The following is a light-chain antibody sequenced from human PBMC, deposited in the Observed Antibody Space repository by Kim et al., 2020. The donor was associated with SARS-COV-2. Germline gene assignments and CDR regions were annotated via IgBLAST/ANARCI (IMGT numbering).Light chain of an antibody. Sequence: LSPGERATLSCRASQSFSSTFLGWYQQKPGQAPRLLIYGTSTRATGIPDRFSGSGSGTDFTLTISRLEPEDFAVYYCQHYDSSLTFGGGTKVDIK. CDR1: QSFSSTF. J-gene: IGKJ4*01. CDR3: QHYDSSLT. V-gene: IGKV3-20*01. CDR2: GTS.